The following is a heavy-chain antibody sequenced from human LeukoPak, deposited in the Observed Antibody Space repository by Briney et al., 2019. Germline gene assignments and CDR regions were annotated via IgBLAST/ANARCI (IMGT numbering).Heavy chain of an antibody. J-gene: IGHJ4*02. CDR3: ARALSGYYARY. CDR2: ISSSSSTI. CDR1: GFTFSSYS. D-gene: IGHD3-22*01. Sequence: GGSLRLSCAASGFTFSSYSMNWVRQAPGKGLEWVSYISSSSSTIYYADSVKGRFTISRDNAKNSLYLQMNSLRAEDTAVYYCARALSGYYARYWGQGTLVTVSS. V-gene: IGHV3-48*04.